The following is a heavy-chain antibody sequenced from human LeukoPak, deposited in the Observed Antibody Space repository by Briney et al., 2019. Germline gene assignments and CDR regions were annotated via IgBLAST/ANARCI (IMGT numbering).Heavy chain of an antibody. CDR1: EYSFISYW. D-gene: IGHD4-17*01. CDR2: IDPSDSST. Sequence: GESLKISCKGSEYSFISYWISWVRQMPGKGLEWMGRIDPSDSSTNYSPSFQGHVTISADKSISTAYLQWSSLKASYTAMYYCARHDSGDSAEYFQHWGQGTLVTVSS. J-gene: IGHJ1*01. V-gene: IGHV5-10-1*01. CDR3: ARHDSGDSAEYFQH.